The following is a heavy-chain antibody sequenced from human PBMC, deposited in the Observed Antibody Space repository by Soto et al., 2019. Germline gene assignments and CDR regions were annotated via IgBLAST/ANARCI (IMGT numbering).Heavy chain of an antibody. CDR3: ARSGDNYNLLDY. D-gene: IGHD1-1*01. V-gene: IGHV3-11*06. Sequence: QVPLVESGGGLVKPGGSLRLSCAASGFALSAYYMSWIRQAPGKGLEWLSYSSDSGTFTRYADSVKGRFSISRDNSKNALYLQINSLRGEDTAIYYCARSGDNYNLLDYWGQGTPGTVSS. CDR1: GFALSAYY. CDR2: SSDSGTFT. J-gene: IGHJ4*02.